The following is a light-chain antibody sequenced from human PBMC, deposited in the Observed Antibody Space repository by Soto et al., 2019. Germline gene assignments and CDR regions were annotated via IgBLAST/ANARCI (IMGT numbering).Light chain of an antibody. CDR2: DNN. J-gene: IGLJ3*02. CDR3: GTWDSRLRVGV. V-gene: IGLV1-51*01. CDR1: SSNIGDNS. Sequence: QSVLTQPPSVSVAPGQKVTISCSGSSSNIGDNSVSWYQQFPGTAPKFLIYDNNKRPSGIPDRFSGSKFGTSATLDIIGLQTGDEADYYCGTWDSRLRVGVFGGGTKLTVL.